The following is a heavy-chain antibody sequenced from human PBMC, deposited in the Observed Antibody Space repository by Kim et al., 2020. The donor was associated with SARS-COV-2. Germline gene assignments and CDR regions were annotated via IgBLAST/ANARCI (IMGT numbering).Heavy chain of an antibody. CDR1: GFTFSSYW. D-gene: IGHD5-12*01. CDR2: INSDGSST. J-gene: IGHJ3*02. CDR3: ARDPGIVATDDAFDI. Sequence: GGSLRLSCAASGFTFSSYWMHWVRQAPGKGLVWVSRINSDGSSTSYADSVKGRFTISRDNAKNTLYLQMNSLRAEDTAVYYCARDPGIVATDDAFDIWGQGTMVTVSS. V-gene: IGHV3-74*01.